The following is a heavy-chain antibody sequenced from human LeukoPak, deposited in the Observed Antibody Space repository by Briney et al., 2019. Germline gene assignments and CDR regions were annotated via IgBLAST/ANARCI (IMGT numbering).Heavy chain of an antibody. CDR1: GDSVSSKNGA. D-gene: IGHD6-19*01. J-gene: IGHJ4*02. V-gene: IGHV6-1*01. CDR3: ARDVRTSGWYTFDY. CDR2: TYYRSKWYD. Sequence: SQTLSITCAISGDSVSSKNGAWNWIRQSLSRGLEWLGRTYYRSKWYDDYAESLKGRITISPDTSKNQFSLQLNSVTPEDTAVYYCARDVRTSGWYTFDYWGQGTLVTVSS.